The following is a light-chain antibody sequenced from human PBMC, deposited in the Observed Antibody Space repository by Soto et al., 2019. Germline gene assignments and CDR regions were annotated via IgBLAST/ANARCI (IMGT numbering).Light chain of an antibody. J-gene: IGKJ1*01. Sequence: EIVLTQSPATLSLSPGERATLSCRASQSVSSYLAWYQQKPGQAPRLLIYDASNRATAIPARFSGSGSGTDFTLATSSLEPEDFAVYYCQQLSNSPGTFGQGTKVEIK. CDR3: QQLSNSPGT. CDR1: QSVSSY. V-gene: IGKV3-11*01. CDR2: DAS.